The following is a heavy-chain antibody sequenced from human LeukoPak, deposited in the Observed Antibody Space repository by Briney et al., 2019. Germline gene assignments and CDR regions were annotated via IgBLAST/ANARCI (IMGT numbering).Heavy chain of an antibody. CDR3: ARDRVPDEKSHYHWAFYY. V-gene: IGHV3-30-3*01. CDR2: ISYDAINK. J-gene: IGHJ4*02. D-gene: IGHD3-10*01. CDR1: GFSSSGYA. Sequence: GRSLRLSCTASGFSSSGYALHWVRQAPGEGLEWVTLISYDAINKNYADSVKGRFTISRDNSKNTLYLQMNSLRDEDTAVYYCARDRVPDEKSHYHWAFYYWGQGTLVTVSS.